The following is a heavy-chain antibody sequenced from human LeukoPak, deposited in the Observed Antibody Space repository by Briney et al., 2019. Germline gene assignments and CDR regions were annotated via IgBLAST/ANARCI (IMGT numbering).Heavy chain of an antibody. CDR2: IHYSGST. CDR1: RGTNSSYH. J-gene: IGHJ3*01. D-gene: IGHD2-15*01. Sequence: PSETLSLTCTVSRGTNSSYHWSWIRQPPGKGLEWIAYIHYSGSTNYNPSLKSRVTISVDTSKTRFSLTLSSVTAADTAVYYCARHHLVVGAITWGQGTMVTVSS. CDR3: ARHHLVVGAIT. V-gene: IGHV4-59*08.